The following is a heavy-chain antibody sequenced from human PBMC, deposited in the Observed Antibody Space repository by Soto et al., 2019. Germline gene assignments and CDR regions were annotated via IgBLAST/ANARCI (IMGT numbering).Heavy chain of an antibody. CDR3: ARRDGDYYLDY. Sequence: SETLSLTCTVSGGSISSSGYYWAWIRQPPGKGLEWIGTIYYSGSTYYNPSLKSRVTMSVDTSKNQFSLNLSSVTAADAAVYYCARRDGDYYLDYWGRGTLVTVSS. CDR1: GGSISSSGYY. V-gene: IGHV4-39*01. J-gene: IGHJ4*02. D-gene: IGHD4-17*01. CDR2: IYYSGST.